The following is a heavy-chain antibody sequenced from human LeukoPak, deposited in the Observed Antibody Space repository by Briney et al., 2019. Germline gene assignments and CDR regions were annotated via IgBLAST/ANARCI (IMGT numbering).Heavy chain of an antibody. CDR1: GGSISSGGYY. D-gene: IGHD4-17*01. CDR3: ARSNVSGDYRGYYFDY. CDR2: IYYSGST. Sequence: PSQTLSLTCTVFGGSISSGGYYWSWIRQHPGKGLEWIGYIYYSGSTYYNPSLKSRVTISVDTSKNQFSLKLSSVTAADTAVYYCARSNVSGDYRGYYFDYWGQGTLVTVSS. J-gene: IGHJ4*02. V-gene: IGHV4-31*03.